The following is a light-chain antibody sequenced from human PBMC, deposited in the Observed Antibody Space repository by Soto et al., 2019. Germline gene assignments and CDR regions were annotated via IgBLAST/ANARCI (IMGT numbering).Light chain of an antibody. Sequence: EIVLTQSPATLSLSPGERATLSCRASQSVSSCLAWYQQKPGQPPGLLIYDASNRATGIPARFSGVGSGTDFTLTISNLDPEDFAVYYCQQRSSWPITFGPGTKVDIK. CDR3: QQRSSWPIT. V-gene: IGKV3-11*01. J-gene: IGKJ3*01. CDR2: DAS. CDR1: QSVSSC.